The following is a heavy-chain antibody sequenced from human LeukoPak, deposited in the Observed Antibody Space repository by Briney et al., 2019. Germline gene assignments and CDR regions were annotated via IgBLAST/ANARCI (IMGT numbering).Heavy chain of an antibody. D-gene: IGHD3-3*01. J-gene: IGHJ5*02. CDR2: IYYSGST. CDR1: GGSISSSSYY. V-gene: IGHV4-39*07. CDR3: ARDGSGSGRDYDFWSGYYPERFDP. Sequence: SGTLSLTCTVSGGSISSSSYYWGWIRQPPGKGLEWIGSIYYSGSTYHNLSLQSRVTISVDTSKNQFSLKLSSATAADTAVYYCARDGSGSGRDYDFWSGYYPERFDPWGQGTLVTVSS.